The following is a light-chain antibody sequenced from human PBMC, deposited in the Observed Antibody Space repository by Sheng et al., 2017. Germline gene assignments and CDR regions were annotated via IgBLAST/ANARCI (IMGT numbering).Light chain of an antibody. J-gene: IGLJ3*02. CDR1: SIGSKR. CDR2: DDT. V-gene: IGLV3-21*02. CDR3: QVSFDHVWV. Sequence: SYVLTQPPSVSAAPGQTATITCGGHSIGSKRVHWYRQKPGQAPVLVVYDDTDRPSGIPERYSGSNSGNTATLSIRRVEAGDEADYYCQVSFDHVWVFGGGTKLTVL.